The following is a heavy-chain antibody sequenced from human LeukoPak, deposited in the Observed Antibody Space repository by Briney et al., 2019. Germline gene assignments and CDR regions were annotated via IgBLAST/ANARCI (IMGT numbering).Heavy chain of an antibody. V-gene: IGHV3-7*01. CDR2: IKQDGSEK. J-gene: IGHJ3*02. Sequence: PGGSLRLSCAASGFTFSSYWMTWVRQAPGKGLEWVANIKQDGSEKYYVDSVKGRFTISRDNAKNSLYLQMNSLRAEDTAVYYCASGGGYCSSTSCYRLDIWGQGTMVTVSS. CDR3: ASGGGYCSSTSCYRLDI. CDR1: GFTFSSYW. D-gene: IGHD2-2*01.